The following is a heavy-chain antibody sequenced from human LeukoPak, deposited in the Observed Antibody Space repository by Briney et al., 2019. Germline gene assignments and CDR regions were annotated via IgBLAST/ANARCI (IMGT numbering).Heavy chain of an antibody. D-gene: IGHD5-24*01. CDR1: GYTFTSYG. J-gene: IGHJ3*02. Sequence: ASVKVSCKASGYTFTSYGISWVRQAPGQGLEWMGWISAYNGNTNYAQRLQGRVTMTTDTSTSTAHMELRSLRSDDTAVYYCARDQGDGYNWGVFDIWGQGTMVTVSS. V-gene: IGHV1-18*01. CDR2: ISAYNGNT. CDR3: ARDQGDGYNWGVFDI.